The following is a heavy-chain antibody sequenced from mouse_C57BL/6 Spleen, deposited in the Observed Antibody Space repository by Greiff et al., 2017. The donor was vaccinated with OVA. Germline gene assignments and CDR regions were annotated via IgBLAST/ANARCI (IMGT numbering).Heavy chain of an antibody. D-gene: IGHD1-1*01. Sequence: QVQLQQPGAELVRPGTSVKLSCKASGYTFTSYWMHWVKQRPGQGLEWIGVIDPSDSYTNYNQKFKGKATLTVDTSSSTAYMQLSSLTSEDSAVYYGARPFYYYGSKDWYFDVWGTGTTVTVSS. J-gene: IGHJ1*03. CDR2: IDPSDSYT. V-gene: IGHV1-59*01. CDR1: GYTFTSYW. CDR3: ARPFYYYGSKDWYFDV.